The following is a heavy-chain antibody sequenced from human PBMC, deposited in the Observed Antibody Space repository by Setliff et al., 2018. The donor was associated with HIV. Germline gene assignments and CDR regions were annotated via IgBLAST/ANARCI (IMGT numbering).Heavy chain of an antibody. CDR3: ARRRYYYDSSGYSFDGWLDP. D-gene: IGHD3-22*01. V-gene: IGHV1-69*10. Sequence: SVKVSCKASGDTFSTYAISWVRQAPGQGLEWMGGIIPILGIANYAQKFQGRVTITADKSTSTAYMELSSLRSEDTAVYYCARRRYYYDSSGYSFDGWLDPWGQGTLVTVSS. J-gene: IGHJ5*02. CDR2: IIPILGIA. CDR1: GDTFSTYA.